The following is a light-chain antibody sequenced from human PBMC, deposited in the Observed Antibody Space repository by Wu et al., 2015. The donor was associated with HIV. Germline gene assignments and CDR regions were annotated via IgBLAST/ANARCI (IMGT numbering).Light chain of an antibody. V-gene: IGKV3-11*01. J-gene: IGKJ4*01. CDR1: QSVSSF. Sequence: EIVMTQSPATLSVSPGDRATLYCRASQSVSSFLAWYQQKPGQAPRLLIFDASNRATGIPARFSGSGSGTDFTLTISSLEPEDFALYYCQQRSNWPSLTFGGGTKVE. CDR3: QQRSNWPSLT. CDR2: DAS.